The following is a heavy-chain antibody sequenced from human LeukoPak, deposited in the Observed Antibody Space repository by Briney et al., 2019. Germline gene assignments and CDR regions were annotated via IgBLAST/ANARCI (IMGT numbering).Heavy chain of an antibody. CDR2: INHSGST. V-gene: IGHV4-34*01. CDR3: ARGRYSSGWYADYFDY. Sequence: SETLSLTCAVYGGSFSGYYWSWIRQPPGKGLEWIGEINHSGSTDYNPSLKSRVTISVDTSKNQFSLKLSSVTAADTAVYYCARGRYSSGWYADYFDYWGQGTLVTISS. D-gene: IGHD6-19*01. J-gene: IGHJ4*02. CDR1: GGSFSGYY.